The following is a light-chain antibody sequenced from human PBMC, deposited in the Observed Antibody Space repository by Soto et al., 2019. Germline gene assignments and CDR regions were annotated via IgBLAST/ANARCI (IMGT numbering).Light chain of an antibody. CDR2: GTS. J-gene: IGKJ1*01. Sequence: EIVLTQSPGTLSLSPGERATLSCRASQSVSTSYFTWYQQKPGQAPRLLIYGTSSRATGIPERFSGSGSGTDFTPTISRLEPEDFAVYYCQQYGSLVAFGQGTKVDIK. CDR1: QSVSTSY. CDR3: QQYGSLVA. V-gene: IGKV3-20*01.